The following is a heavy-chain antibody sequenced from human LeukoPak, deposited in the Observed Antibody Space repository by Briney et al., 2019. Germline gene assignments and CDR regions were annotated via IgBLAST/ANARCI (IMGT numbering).Heavy chain of an antibody. Sequence: SETLSLTCTVSGGSISSYYWSWIRQPPGKGLEWIGYIYYSGSTNYNPSLKSRVTISVDTSKNQFSLKLSSVTAADTAGYCCATVGDEVDYWGQGTLVTVSS. V-gene: IGHV4-59*08. CDR2: IYYSGST. CDR3: ATVGDEVDY. CDR1: GGSISSYY. J-gene: IGHJ4*02. D-gene: IGHD2-15*01.